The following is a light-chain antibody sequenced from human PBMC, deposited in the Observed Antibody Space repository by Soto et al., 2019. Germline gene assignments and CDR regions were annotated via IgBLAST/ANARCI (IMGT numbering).Light chain of an antibody. Sequence: DIQLTQSPSFLSASVGDRVTITCRASHGISSYLAWYQQKPGKAPKLLIYAASTLQSGVPSRFSGSGSGTEFTLTISSLQPEDFATYYCQQLNSFGGGTKVEIK. CDR1: HGISSY. J-gene: IGKJ4*01. CDR2: AAS. CDR3: QQLNS. V-gene: IGKV1-9*01.